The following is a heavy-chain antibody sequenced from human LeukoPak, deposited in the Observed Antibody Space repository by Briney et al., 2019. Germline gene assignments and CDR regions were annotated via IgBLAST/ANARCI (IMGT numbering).Heavy chain of an antibody. CDR2: FGGSGGGT. CDR3: AKESGSTGYFDH. Sequence: GGSLRLSCAASGFXFSSYAISWVRQVPGKGLEWVSAFGGSGGGTYYADSVKGRFTISRDNSKNTLYLQMNSLRAEDTAVYYCAKESGSTGYFDHWGQGTLVTVSS. CDR1: GFXFSSYA. D-gene: IGHD3-22*01. J-gene: IGHJ4*02. V-gene: IGHV3-23*01.